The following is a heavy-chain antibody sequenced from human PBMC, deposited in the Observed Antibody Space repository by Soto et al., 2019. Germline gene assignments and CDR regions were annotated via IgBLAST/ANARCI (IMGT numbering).Heavy chain of an antibody. CDR3: ARSVLYYYDSSGSFDY. J-gene: IGHJ4*02. CDR1: GFTFSSYA. V-gene: IGHV3-30-3*01. D-gene: IGHD3-22*01. Sequence: QVQLVESGGGVVQPGRSLRLSCAASGFTFSSYAMHWVRQAPGKGPEWVAVISYDGSNKYYADSVKGRFTISRDNSKNTLYLQMNSLRAEDTAVYYCARSVLYYYDSSGSFDYWGQGTLVTVSS. CDR2: ISYDGSNK.